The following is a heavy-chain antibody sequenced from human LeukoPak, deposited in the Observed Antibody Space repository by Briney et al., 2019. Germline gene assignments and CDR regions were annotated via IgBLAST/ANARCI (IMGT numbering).Heavy chain of an antibody. V-gene: IGHV4-38-2*02. Sequence: PSETLSLTCTVSGYSISSGYYWGWIRQPPGNGLEWIGSIYHSGSTYYNPSLKSRVTMSVDTSKNQFSLKLSSVTAADTAVYYCVCHLYLRNWFDPWGQGTLVTVSS. CDR3: VCHLYLRNWFDP. D-gene: IGHD2-2*02. CDR1: GYSISSGYY. CDR2: IYHSGST. J-gene: IGHJ5*02.